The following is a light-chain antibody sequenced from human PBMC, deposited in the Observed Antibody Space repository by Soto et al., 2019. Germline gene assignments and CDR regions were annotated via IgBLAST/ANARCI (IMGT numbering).Light chain of an antibody. J-gene: IGLJ1*01. Sequence: QSVLTQPPSVSAAPGQKVTISCSGSSSNIGNNYVSWYQQFPGTAPKLLIYDNNKTPSGIPDRFSGSKSGTSATLGIAGLQTGDEADYFCAAWDVSLKGFVFGTGTKVTVL. CDR3: AAWDVSLKGFV. CDR1: SSNIGNNY. V-gene: IGLV1-51*01. CDR2: DNN.